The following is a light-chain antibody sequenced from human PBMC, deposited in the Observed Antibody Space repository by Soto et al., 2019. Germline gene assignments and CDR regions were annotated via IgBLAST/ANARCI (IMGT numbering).Light chain of an antibody. CDR3: ETWDRNIRV. J-gene: IGLJ3*02. CDR2: LEGSGSH. CDR1: SGHSTYI. Sequence: QLVLTQSSSASASLGSSVKLTCTLSSGHSTYIIAWHQQQPGKAPRYLMKLEGSGSHNKGSGVADRFSGSSSGADRYLTITIRQSADEADYYCETWDRNIRVFGGGTKLTVL. V-gene: IGLV4-60*03.